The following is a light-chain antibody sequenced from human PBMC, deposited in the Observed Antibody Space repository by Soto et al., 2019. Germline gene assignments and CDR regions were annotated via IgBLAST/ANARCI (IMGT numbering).Light chain of an antibody. Sequence: IVLTQSPSTLSVSPGETVTLSCRAVQGVTTNFAWYQQKSGQSPRLLIYDVSSRATGVPSRFSGTGSETDFTLTISGLQSEDSAIYFCQQYNNWPFSFGQGTRLEI. CDR3: QQYNNWPFS. CDR1: QGVTTN. J-gene: IGKJ5*01. V-gene: IGKV3-15*01. CDR2: DVS.